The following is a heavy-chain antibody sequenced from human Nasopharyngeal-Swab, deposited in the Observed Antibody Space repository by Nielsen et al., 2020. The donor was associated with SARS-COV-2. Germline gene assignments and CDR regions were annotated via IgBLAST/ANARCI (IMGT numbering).Heavy chain of an antibody. CDR2: ISSSSSDI. CDR3: AKDRGCSGGSCYVHWYFDL. CDR1: GFRDYS. V-gene: IGHV3-21*04. Sequence: GGSLRLSCVDSGFRDYSMNWVRQAPGKGLEWVSSISSSSSDIYYADSVKGRFTISRDNAKNSLYLQMNSLRAEDTAVYYCAKDRGCSGGSCYVHWYFDLWGRGTLVTVSS. J-gene: IGHJ2*01. D-gene: IGHD2-15*01.